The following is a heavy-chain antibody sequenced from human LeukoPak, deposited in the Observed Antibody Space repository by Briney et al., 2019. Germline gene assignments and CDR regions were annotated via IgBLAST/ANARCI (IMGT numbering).Heavy chain of an antibody. V-gene: IGHV3-53*01. D-gene: IGHD4-17*01. CDR1: GFTVSSNY. CDR3: AREPPYGDYFDY. CDR2: IYSGGTT. Sequence: GGSLRLSCAASGFTVSSNYMSWVRQAPGKGLEWVSVIYSGGTTYYADSVKGRFTISRDNSKNTLYLQMNSLSAEDTAVHYCAREPPYGDYFDYWGQGTLVTVSS. J-gene: IGHJ4*02.